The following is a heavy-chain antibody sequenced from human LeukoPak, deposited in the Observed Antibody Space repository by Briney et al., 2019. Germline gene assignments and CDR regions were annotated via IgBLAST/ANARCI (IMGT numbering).Heavy chain of an antibody. CDR2: IYSGGST. Sequence: GGSLRLSCAASGFTVSSNYMSWVRKAPGKGLEWVSVIYSGGSTYYADSVKGRFTISRDNSKNTLYLQMNSLRAEETAVYYCAKERSRGGDCLDYWGQGTLVTVSS. CDR3: AKERSRGGDCLDY. V-gene: IGHV3-53*01. J-gene: IGHJ4*02. CDR1: GFTVSSNY. D-gene: IGHD2-21*02.